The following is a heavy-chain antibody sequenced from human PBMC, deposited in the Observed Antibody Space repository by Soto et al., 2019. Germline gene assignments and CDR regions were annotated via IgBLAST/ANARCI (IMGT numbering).Heavy chain of an antibody. Sequence: PGESLKISCKGSGYSFTSYWISWVRQMPGKGLEWMGRIDPSDSYTNYSPSFQGHVTISADKSISTAYLQWSSLKASDTAMYYCAGHGSYYLYYFDYWGQGTLVTVS. CDR3: AGHGSYYLYYFDY. J-gene: IGHJ4*02. CDR1: GYSFTSYW. D-gene: IGHD1-26*01. V-gene: IGHV5-10-1*01. CDR2: IDPSDSYT.